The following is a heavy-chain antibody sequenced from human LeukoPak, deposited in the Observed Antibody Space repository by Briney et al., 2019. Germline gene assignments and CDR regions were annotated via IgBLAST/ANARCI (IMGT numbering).Heavy chain of an antibody. V-gene: IGHV5-10-1*01. J-gene: IGHJ3*02. Sequence: EESLRISCKGSGYSFTSYWISWVRQMPGKGLEWMGRIDPSDSYTNYSPSFQGHVTISADKSISTAYLQWSSLKASDTAMYYCAGPGVVAASIDAFDIWGQGTMVTVSS. D-gene: IGHD2-15*01. CDR1: GYSFTSYW. CDR3: AGPGVVAASIDAFDI. CDR2: IDPSDSYT.